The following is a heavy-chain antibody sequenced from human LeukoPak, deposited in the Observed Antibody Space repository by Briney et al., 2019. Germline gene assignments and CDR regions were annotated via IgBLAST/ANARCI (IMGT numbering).Heavy chain of an antibody. J-gene: IGHJ6*03. D-gene: IGHD3-9*01. CDR1: GFTVSSNY. CDR2: IYSGGST. Sequence: PGGSLRLSCAASGFTVSSNYMSWVRQAPGKGLEWVSVIYSGGSTYYADAVKGRFTISRDNSKNTLYLQMNSLRAEDTAVYYCAREVSDDISPYYIDVWGQGTPVTISS. V-gene: IGHV3-53*01. CDR3: AREVSDDISPYYIDV.